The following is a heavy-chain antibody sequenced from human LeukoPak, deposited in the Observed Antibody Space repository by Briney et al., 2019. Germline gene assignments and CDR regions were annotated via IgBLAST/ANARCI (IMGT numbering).Heavy chain of an antibody. V-gene: IGHV4-59*01. Sequence: SETLSLTCTVSGDSISSYYWSWIRQPPGKGPEWIGYIYYSGSTNYNPSLKSRVTISVDTSKNQFSLKLSSVTAADTAVYYGARAGGGSPVFGVVIAYFDYWGQGTLVTVSS. CDR2: IYYSGST. CDR3: ARAGGGSPVFGVVIAYFDY. CDR1: GDSISSYY. D-gene: IGHD3-3*01. J-gene: IGHJ4*02.